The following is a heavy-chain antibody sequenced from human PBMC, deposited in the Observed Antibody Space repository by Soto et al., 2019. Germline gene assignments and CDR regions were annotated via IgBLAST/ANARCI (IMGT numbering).Heavy chain of an antibody. Sequence: SETLSLTCAVSGGSISSGGYSWSWIRQPPGKGLEWIGYIYHSGSTYYNPSLKSRVTISVDRSKNQFSLKLSSVTAADTAVYYCARGETYYYGSGSYYTHWFDPWGQGTLVTVSS. D-gene: IGHD3-10*01. V-gene: IGHV4-30-2*01. CDR1: GGSISSGGYS. CDR2: IYHSGST. CDR3: ARGETYYYGSGSYYTHWFDP. J-gene: IGHJ5*02.